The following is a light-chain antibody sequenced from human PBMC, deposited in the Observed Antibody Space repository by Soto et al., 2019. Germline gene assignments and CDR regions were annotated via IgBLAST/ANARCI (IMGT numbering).Light chain of an antibody. V-gene: IGLV1-44*01. Sequence: QSVLTQPPSASGTPGQRVTISCSGSTSNIGSNNVNWYQQLPGTAPKLLIYSNNHRPSGVPDRFSGSKSGTSASLAISGLQSEDEADYYCATWDDSLNAWVFGGGTKLTVL. CDR3: ATWDDSLNAWV. CDR1: TSNIGSNN. J-gene: IGLJ3*02. CDR2: SNN.